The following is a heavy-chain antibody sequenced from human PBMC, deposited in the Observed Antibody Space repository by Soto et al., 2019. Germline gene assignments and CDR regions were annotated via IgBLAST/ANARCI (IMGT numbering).Heavy chain of an antibody. V-gene: IGHV3-23*01. CDR1: GFTFTNYA. CDR2: SSGSGSGGST. CDR3: AKDRDDYRNYGFDY. J-gene: IGHJ4*02. Sequence: EVQLLESGGGLVQPGGSPRLSCAASGFTFTNYAMTWVRQAPGKGLEWVSISSGSGSGGSTNYADSVKGRFTISRDNSKNTLYLQMNSLRVEDTAVYYCAKDRDDYRNYGFDYWGQGTLVTVSS. D-gene: IGHD4-4*01.